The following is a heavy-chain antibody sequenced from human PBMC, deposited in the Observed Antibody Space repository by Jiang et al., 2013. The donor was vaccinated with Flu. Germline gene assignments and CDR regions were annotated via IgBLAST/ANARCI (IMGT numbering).Heavy chain of an antibody. D-gene: IGHD3-16*02. J-gene: IGHJ4*02. CDR1: GGSISSYY. Sequence: PGLVKPSETLSLTCTVSGGSISSYYWSWIRQPPDRGLEWIGYIYYSGSTNYNPSLKSRATISVDTSKNQFSLKLSSVTAADTAVYYCARGNGNYDYVWGSYRLNWNFDYGAREPWSPSPQ. CDR3: ARGNGNYDYVWGSYRLNWNFD. V-gene: IGHV4-59*01. CDR2: IYYSGST.